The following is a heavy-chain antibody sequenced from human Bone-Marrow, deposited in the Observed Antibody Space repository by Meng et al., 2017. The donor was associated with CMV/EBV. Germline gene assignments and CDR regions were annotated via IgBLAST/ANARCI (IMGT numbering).Heavy chain of an antibody. CDR2: IRYDGSNK. Sequence: GESLKISCVGSGFTFSSYGMHWVRQAPGKGLEWVAFIRYDGSNKYYADSVKGRFTISRDNSKNTLYLQMNSLRAEDTAVYYCAKDRGTTVVIGPFDYWGQGTLVTVSS. V-gene: IGHV3-30*02. CDR1: GFTFSSYG. CDR3: AKDRGTTVVIGPFDY. D-gene: IGHD4-23*01. J-gene: IGHJ4*02.